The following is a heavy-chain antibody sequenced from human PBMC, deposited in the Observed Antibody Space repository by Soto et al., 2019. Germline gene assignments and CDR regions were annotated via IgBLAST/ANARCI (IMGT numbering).Heavy chain of an antibody. CDR2: INPNSGGT. V-gene: IGHV1-2*02. Sequence: ASVKVSCKASGYTFTGYYMHWVRQAPGQGLEWMGWINPNSGGTNYAQKFQGRVTMTRDTSISTAYMELSRLRADDTAVYYCARVRPSGGVVQVVGPFDYWGPGTLVTVSS. D-gene: IGHD2-8*02. CDR3: ARVRPSGGVVQVVGPFDY. J-gene: IGHJ4*02. CDR1: GYTFTGYY.